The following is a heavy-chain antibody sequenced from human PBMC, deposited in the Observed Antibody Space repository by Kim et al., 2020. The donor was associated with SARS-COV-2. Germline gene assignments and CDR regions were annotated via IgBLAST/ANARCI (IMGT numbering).Heavy chain of an antibody. V-gene: IGHV4-39*01. D-gene: IGHD3-9*01. CDR3: ARLSPGYPYYFDY. Sequence: NPSLKSRVTISVDTSKNQFSLKLSSVTAADTAVYYCARLSPGYPYYFDYWGQGTLVTVSS. J-gene: IGHJ4*02.